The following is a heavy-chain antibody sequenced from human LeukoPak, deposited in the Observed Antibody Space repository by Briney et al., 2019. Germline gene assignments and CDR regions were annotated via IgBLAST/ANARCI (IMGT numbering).Heavy chain of an antibody. CDR3: ARYYYDSSGYYYEGYFDY. D-gene: IGHD3-22*01. Sequence: PGGSLRLSCAAAGFTFSSYWMHWVRQAPGKGLGWVSRINSDGRSTIYGDSGKGRFTISRDNPKNTLYLQMNSLRAEDTAVYYCARYYYDSSGYYYEGYFDYWGQGTLVTVSS. CDR1: GFTFSSYW. CDR2: INSDGRST. J-gene: IGHJ4*02. V-gene: IGHV3-74*01.